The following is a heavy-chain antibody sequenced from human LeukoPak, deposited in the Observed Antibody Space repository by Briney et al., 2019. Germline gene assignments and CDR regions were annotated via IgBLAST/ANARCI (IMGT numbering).Heavy chain of an antibody. CDR3: ACGIVVVVAATPSYYFDY. D-gene: IGHD2-15*01. CDR1: GGTFSSYA. J-gene: IGHJ4*02. V-gene: IGHV1-69*05. Sequence: SVKVSCKASGGTFSSYAISWVRQAPGQGLEWMGRIIPIFGTANYAQKFQGRVTITTDESTSTAYMELSSLKSEDTAVYYCACGIVVVVAATPSYYFDYWGQGTLVTVSS. CDR2: IIPIFGTA.